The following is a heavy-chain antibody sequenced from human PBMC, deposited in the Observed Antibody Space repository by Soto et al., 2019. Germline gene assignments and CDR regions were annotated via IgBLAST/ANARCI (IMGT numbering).Heavy chain of an antibody. V-gene: IGHV4-59*01. CDR1: GGSISSDS. D-gene: IGHD6-19*01. CDR2: SYYNGVT. CDR3: ARRSRSSSGWYFLDY. Sequence: XTLSLTCTVSGGSISSDSCSWIRQSPGKALEWIGYSYYNGVTKYNPSLKSRVTISVDTSQNQFSLKLTSVTASYTSVYYCARRSRSSSGWYFLDYWGQGTLGTVS. J-gene: IGHJ4*02.